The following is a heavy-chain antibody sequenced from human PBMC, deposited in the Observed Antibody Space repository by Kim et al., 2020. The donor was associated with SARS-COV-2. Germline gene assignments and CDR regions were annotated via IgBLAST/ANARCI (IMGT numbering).Heavy chain of an antibody. Sequence: GGSLRLSCAASGFTVSSNYMSWVRQAPGKGLEWVSVIYSGGSTYYADSVKGRFTISRDNSKNTLYPQMNSLRVEDTAVYYCARASYYYDSSGYYYLDYWGQGTLVPVSS. CDR3: ARASYYYDSSGYYYLDY. CDR1: GFTVSSNY. J-gene: IGHJ4*02. V-gene: IGHV3-53*05. D-gene: IGHD3-22*01. CDR2: IYSGGST.